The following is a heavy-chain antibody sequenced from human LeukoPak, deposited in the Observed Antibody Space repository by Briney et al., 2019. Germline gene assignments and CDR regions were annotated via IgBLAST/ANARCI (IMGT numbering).Heavy chain of an antibody. Sequence: KASETLSLTCTVSGGSNSSYYWSWIRQPPGKGLEWIGYIYYSGSTNYNPSLKSRVTISVDTSKNQFSLKLSSVTAADTAVYYCARLGFTMVRGVTHNWFDPWGQGTLVSVSS. J-gene: IGHJ5*02. V-gene: IGHV4-59*08. CDR2: IYYSGST. CDR3: ARLGFTMVRGVTHNWFDP. CDR1: GGSNSSYY. D-gene: IGHD3-10*01.